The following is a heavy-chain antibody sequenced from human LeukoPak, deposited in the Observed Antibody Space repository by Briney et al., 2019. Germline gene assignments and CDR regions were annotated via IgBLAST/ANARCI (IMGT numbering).Heavy chain of an antibody. CDR3: AKKGLTVTTYYFDY. CDR2: ISGSGGST. J-gene: IGHJ4*02. V-gene: IGHV3-23*01. CDR1: GFTFSSYG. Sequence: PGGTLRLSCAASGFTFSSYGMSWVRQAPGKGLEWVSAISGSGGSTYYADSVKGRFTISRDNSKNTLYLQMNSLRAEDTAVYYCAKKGLTVTTYYFDYWGQGTLVTVSS. D-gene: IGHD4-17*01.